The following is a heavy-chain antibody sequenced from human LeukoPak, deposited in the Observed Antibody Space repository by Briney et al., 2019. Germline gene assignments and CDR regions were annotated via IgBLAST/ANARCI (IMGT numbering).Heavy chain of an antibody. J-gene: IGHJ4*02. CDR3: AKDKSPLVSWYYFDY. CDR1: GFTFSSYA. CDR2: ISGSGGST. Sequence: GGSLRLSCAASGFTFSSYAMSWVRQAPGKGLEWVSAISGSGGSTYYADSVKGRFTISRDNSKNTLYLQMISLRAEDTAVYYCAKDKSPLVSWYYFDYWGQGTLVTVSS. V-gene: IGHV3-23*01. D-gene: IGHD1-14*01.